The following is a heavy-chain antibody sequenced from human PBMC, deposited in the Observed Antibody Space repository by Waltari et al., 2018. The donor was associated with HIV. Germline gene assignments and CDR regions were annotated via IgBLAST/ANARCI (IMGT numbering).Heavy chain of an antibody. CDR2: IKTKTVGGTV. D-gene: IGHD3-10*02. CDR1: GFTFSNAW. Sequence: EVQLVESGGGLGKPGGSLRLSCVVSGFTFSNAWMSRVRQAPGKWLDGTGRIKTKTVGGTVAYPAPVTVRFTIARDDAESALYLEINSLKTEHTAVYYCTTIQIYYVCELWAQGTRCSFSS. CDR3: TTIQIYYVCEL. V-gene: IGHV3-15*01. J-gene: IGHJ4*02.